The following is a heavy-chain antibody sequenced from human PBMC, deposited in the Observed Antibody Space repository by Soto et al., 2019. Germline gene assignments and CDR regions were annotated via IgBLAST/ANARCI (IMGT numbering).Heavy chain of an antibody. CDR2: IKSKTDGGTT. Sequence: GGSLRLSCAASGFTFSNAWMSWVRQAQGKGLEWVGRIKSKTDGGTTDHAAPVKGRFTISRDDSKNTLYLQMNSLKTEDTAVYYCTTEYATDWYVFDYWGQGTLVTVSS. D-gene: IGHD3-9*01. CDR1: GFTFSNAW. J-gene: IGHJ4*02. CDR3: TTEYATDWYVFDY. V-gene: IGHV3-15*01.